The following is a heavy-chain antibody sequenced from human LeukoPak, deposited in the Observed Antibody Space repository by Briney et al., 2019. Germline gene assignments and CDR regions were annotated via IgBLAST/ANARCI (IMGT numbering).Heavy chain of an antibody. D-gene: IGHD2-15*01. J-gene: IGHJ3*02. V-gene: IGHV1-69*13. CDR2: IIPIFGTA. CDR3: ASPYCSGGSCRGGDAFDI. Sequence: SVKVSCKASGGTFSSYAISWVRQAPGQGLEWMGGIIPIFGTANYAQKFQGRVTITADESTSTAYMELSSLRSEDAAVYYCASPYCSGGSCRGGDAFDIWGQGTMVTVSS. CDR1: GGTFSSYA.